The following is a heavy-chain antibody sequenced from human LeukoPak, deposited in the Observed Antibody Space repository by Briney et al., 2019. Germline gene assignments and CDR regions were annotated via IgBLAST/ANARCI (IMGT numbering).Heavy chain of an antibody. D-gene: IGHD2-8*01. V-gene: IGHV4-34*01. CDR3: ARGSIGYCTNGVCYKREDFDY. J-gene: IGHJ4*02. CDR1: GGSFSGYY. CDR2: INHSGST. Sequence: SETLSLTCAVYGGSFSGYYWSWIRQPPGKGLEWIGEINHSGSTNYNPSLKSQVTISVDTSKNQFSLKLSSVTAADTAVYYCARGSIGYCTNGVCYKREDFDYWGQGTLVTVSS.